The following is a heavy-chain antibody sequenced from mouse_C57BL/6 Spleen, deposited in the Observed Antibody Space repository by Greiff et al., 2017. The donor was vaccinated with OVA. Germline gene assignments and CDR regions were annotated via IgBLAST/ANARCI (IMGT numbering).Heavy chain of an antibody. CDR2: ISNGGGST. J-gene: IGHJ2*01. Sequence: EVNVVESGGGLVQPGGSLKLSCAASGFTFSDYYMYWVRQTLEKRLEWVAYISNGGGSTYYPDTVKGRFTIARDNAKNTLYLQMSRLKSEDTAVYYCARQGISYYFDYWGQGTTLTVSS. CDR3: ARQGISYYFDY. CDR1: GFTFSDYY. V-gene: IGHV5-12*01.